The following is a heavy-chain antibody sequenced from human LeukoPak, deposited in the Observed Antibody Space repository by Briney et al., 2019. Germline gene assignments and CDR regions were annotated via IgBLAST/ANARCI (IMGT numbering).Heavy chain of an antibody. Sequence: SETLSLTCAVYGGSFSGYYWSWIRQPPGKGLEWIGEINHSGSTNYNPSLKSRVTISVDTSKNQFSLKLSSVTAADTAVYYCARAATIYNWFDPWGQGTLVTVSP. D-gene: IGHD5-24*01. CDR3: ARAATIYNWFDP. J-gene: IGHJ5*02. CDR2: INHSGST. CDR1: GGSFSGYY. V-gene: IGHV4-34*01.